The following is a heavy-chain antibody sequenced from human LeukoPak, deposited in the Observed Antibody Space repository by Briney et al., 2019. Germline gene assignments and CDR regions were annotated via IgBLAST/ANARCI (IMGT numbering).Heavy chain of an antibody. CDR2: IKQDGSEK. Sequence: PGGSLRLSCAASGFTFSSYWMSWVRQAPGKGLEWVANIKQDGSEKYYVDSVKGRFTISRDNAKNSLYLQMNSLRAEDTAVYYCTTASTGVTYYYDSSGYPKLFDYWGQGTLVTVSS. V-gene: IGHV3-7*02. J-gene: IGHJ4*02. CDR1: GFTFSSYW. D-gene: IGHD3-22*01. CDR3: TTASTGVTYYYDSSGYPKLFDY.